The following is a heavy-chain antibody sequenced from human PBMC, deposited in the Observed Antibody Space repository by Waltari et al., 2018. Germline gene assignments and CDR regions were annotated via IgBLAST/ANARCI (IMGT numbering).Heavy chain of an antibody. CDR3: ARGEQYYYDSSGYSDWFDP. CDR1: GGSISSYY. J-gene: IGHJ5*02. Sequence: QVQLQESGPGLVKPSETLSLTCTVSGGSISSYYWSWIRQPAGTGLEWIGRIYTSGSTNYNPSLKSRVTMSVDTSKNQFSLKLSSVTAADTAVYYCARGEQYYYDSSGYSDWFDPWGQGTLVTVSS. D-gene: IGHD3-22*01. CDR2: IYTSGST. V-gene: IGHV4-4*07.